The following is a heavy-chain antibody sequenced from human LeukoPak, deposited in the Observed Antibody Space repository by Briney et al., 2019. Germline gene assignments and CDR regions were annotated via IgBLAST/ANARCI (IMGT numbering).Heavy chain of an antibody. J-gene: IGHJ3*02. V-gene: IGHV4-39*01. Sequence: SETLSLTCTVSGGSVSDSSYYWGWIRQPPGKGLEWIGTIYHSGSTYYSLSLKSRVTISEDTSKNQFSLKMRSVTAADTALYYCARSTLADAFDIWGQGTMVTVSS. CDR1: GGSVSDSSYY. D-gene: IGHD1-1*01. CDR3: ARSTLADAFDI. CDR2: IYHSGST.